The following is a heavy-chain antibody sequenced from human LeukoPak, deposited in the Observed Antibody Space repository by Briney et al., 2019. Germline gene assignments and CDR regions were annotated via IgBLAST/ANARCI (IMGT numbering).Heavy chain of an antibody. D-gene: IGHD5-24*01. CDR1: GYIFTDYY. Sequence: ASVKVSCKASGYIFTDYYMHWVRQAPGQELGWMGRINPNSGGTNYAQKFQGRVSMTRDTSISTAYMDLSDLRSDDTAVYYCARGRNIEMTTMSGGSDYWGQGTLVTVSS. V-gene: IGHV1-2*06. CDR2: INPNSGGT. CDR3: ARGRNIEMTTMSGGSDY. J-gene: IGHJ4*02.